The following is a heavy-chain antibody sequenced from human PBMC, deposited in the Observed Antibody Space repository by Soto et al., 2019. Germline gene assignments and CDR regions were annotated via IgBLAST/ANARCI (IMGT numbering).Heavy chain of an antibody. CDR2: IIPIFGTA. J-gene: IGHJ4*02. CDR3: ACLYYYDSSGYYYVDY. D-gene: IGHD3-22*01. CDR1: GGTFSSYA. V-gene: IGHV1-69*13. Sequence: SVKVSCKASGGTFSSYAISWVRQAPGQGLEWMGGIIPIFGTANYAQKFQGRVTITADESTSTAYMELSSLRSEDTAVYYCACLYYYDSSGYYYVDYWGQGTLVTSPQ.